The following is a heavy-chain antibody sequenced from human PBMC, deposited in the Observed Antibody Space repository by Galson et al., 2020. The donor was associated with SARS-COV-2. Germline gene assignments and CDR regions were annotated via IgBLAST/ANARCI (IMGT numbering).Heavy chain of an antibody. Sequence: GGSLRLSCAASGFTFSSFGIHWVRQTQGKGLERVAFIWYDGSEKYYADSVKGRFTISRDNSKNTLYPQMNSLRAEDTAMYYCARNPYHFDSSAYPDYWGQGTLVTVSS. CDR2: IWYDGSEK. D-gene: IGHD3-22*01. J-gene: IGHJ4*02. V-gene: IGHV3-33*01. CDR3: ARNPYHFDSSAYPDY. CDR1: GFTFSSFG.